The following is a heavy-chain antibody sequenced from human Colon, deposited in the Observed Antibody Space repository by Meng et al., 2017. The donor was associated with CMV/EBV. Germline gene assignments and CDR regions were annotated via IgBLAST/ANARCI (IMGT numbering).Heavy chain of an antibody. J-gene: IGHJ4*02. CDR3: ARQIPSTPTSLTGNFDL. D-gene: IGHD1-14*01. Sequence: KVSCKASGYTFRTYWIGWVRQRPGKGLEWMGIVYPDDSKTKYSPSFQGQVTISVDKSISTASLQWSSLKASDTAIYYCARQIPSTPTSLTGNFDLWGQGTVVTVSS. CDR1: GYTFRTYW. V-gene: IGHV5-51*01. CDR2: VYPDDSKT.